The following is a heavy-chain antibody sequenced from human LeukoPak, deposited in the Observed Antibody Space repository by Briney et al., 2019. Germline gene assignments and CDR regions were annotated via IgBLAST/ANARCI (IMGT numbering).Heavy chain of an antibody. CDR3: AKGRSSWYNGWFDP. J-gene: IGHJ5*02. V-gene: IGHV3-23*01. CDR2: ISGSGSST. D-gene: IGHD6-13*01. CDR1: GFTFSTYA. Sequence: GGSLRLSCAASGFTFSTYAMSWVRQAPGKGLEWVSGISGSGSSTFDADSVKGRFTISRDNSKNTLFLQMNSLRAEDTAVYYCAKGRSSWYNGWFDPWGQGTLVTVSS.